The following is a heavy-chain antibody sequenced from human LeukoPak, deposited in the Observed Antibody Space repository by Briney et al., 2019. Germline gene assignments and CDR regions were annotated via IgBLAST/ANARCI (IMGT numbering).Heavy chain of an antibody. CDR1: GFTFSSYG. CDR3: AKDGLGGFGDYMDV. V-gene: IGHV3-30*02. J-gene: IGHJ6*03. CDR2: IRYDGSDK. D-gene: IGHD3-10*01. Sequence: GGSLRLSCAASGFTFSSYGMHWVRQAPGKGLERVAFIRYDGSDKYYADSVKGRFTISRDNSKNTLYLQMNSLRAEDTAIYYCAKDGLGGFGDYMDVWGKGTTVTISS.